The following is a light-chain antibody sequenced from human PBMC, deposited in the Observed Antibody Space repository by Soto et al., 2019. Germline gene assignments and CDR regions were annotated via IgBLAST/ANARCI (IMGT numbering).Light chain of an antibody. V-gene: IGLV1-40*01. CDR1: TSNIGAGYD. Sequence: QSVLTQPPSVSGAPGQRVIISCTGSTSNIGAGYDVQWYQQFPGTAPKLLVYGNVNRPSGVPDRFSGPKSGTSASLAITGLQAEDEADYYCQSYGSSLTVVFGGGTKLTVL. CDR2: GNV. J-gene: IGLJ2*01. CDR3: QSYGSSLTVV.